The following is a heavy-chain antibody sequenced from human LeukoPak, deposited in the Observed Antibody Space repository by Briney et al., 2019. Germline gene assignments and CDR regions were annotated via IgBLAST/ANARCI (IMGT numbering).Heavy chain of an antibody. V-gene: IGHV4-30-4*07. D-gene: IGHD2-8*02. J-gene: IGHJ4*02. Sequence: PSETLSLTCGVSGGSISSGGYSWSWIRQPPGKAPEWIGYIFRTGTTYYNPSLKSRVTISIDTSKNQFSLRLSSVTAADTAVYFCARIRPGLVEPYYFDYWGQGTLLTVSS. CDR1: GGSISSGGYS. CDR2: IFRTGTT. CDR3: ARIRPGLVEPYYFDY.